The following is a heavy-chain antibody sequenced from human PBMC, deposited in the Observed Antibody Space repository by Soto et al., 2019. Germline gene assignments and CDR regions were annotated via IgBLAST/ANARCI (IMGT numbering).Heavy chain of an antibody. Sequence: GGSLRLSCAASGFTFISQAMSWVRQAPGKGLEWVSSISNGDVSSTNYAGSVKGRFTISRDNSKNTLYLQMDSLRAEDTAVYYCVKQFAQNFDYWGQGALVTVSS. J-gene: IGHJ4*02. CDR3: VKQFAQNFDY. V-gene: IGHV3-23*01. CDR1: GFTFISQA. CDR2: ISNGDVSST.